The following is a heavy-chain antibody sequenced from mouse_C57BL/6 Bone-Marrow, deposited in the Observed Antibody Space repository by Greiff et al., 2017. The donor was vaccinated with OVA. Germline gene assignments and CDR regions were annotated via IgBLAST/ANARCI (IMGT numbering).Heavy chain of an antibody. J-gene: IGHJ3*01. CDR2: IHPNSGST. CDR3: ASYGSSPAWFAY. Sequence: VKLQQPGAELVKPGASVKLSCKASGYTFTSYWMHWVKQRPGQGLEWIGMIHPNSGSTNYNEKFKSKATLTVDKSSSTAYMQLSSLTSEDSAVYYCASYGSSPAWFAYWGQGTLVTVSA. CDR1: GYTFTSYW. D-gene: IGHD1-1*01. V-gene: IGHV1-64*01.